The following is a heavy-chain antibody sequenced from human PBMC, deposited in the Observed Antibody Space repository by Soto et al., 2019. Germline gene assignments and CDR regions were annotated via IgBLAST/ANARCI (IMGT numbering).Heavy chain of an antibody. CDR1: GYTFTSYD. J-gene: IGHJ4*02. CDR3: ARALRHIVVVPAATQYYFDY. D-gene: IGHD2-2*01. V-gene: IGHV1-8*01. CDR2: MNPNSGNT. Sequence: GASVKVSCKASGYTFTSYDINWVRQATGQGLEWMGWMNPNSGNTGYAQKFQGRVTMTRNTSISTAYMELSSLRSEDTAVYYRARALRHIVVVPAATQYYFDYWGQGTLVTVSS.